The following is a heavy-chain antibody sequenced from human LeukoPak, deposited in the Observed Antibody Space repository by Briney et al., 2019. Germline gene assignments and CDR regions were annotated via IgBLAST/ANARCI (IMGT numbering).Heavy chain of an antibody. J-gene: IGHJ4*02. Sequence: PGGSLRLSCAASGFTFSSYGMHWVRQAPGKGLEWVAVISYDGSNKYYADSVKDRFTISRDNSKNTLYLQMNSLRAEDTAVYYCAKDGNYGSGSSPFDYWGQGTLVTVSS. V-gene: IGHV3-30*18. CDR2: ISYDGSNK. CDR3: AKDGNYGSGSSPFDY. D-gene: IGHD3-10*01. CDR1: GFTFSSYG.